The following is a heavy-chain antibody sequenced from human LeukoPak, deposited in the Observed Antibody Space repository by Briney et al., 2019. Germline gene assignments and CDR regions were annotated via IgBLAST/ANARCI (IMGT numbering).Heavy chain of an antibody. Sequence: GGSLRLSCAASGFTFSSYSMNWVRQAPGKGLEWVSYISSSSSTIYYADSVKGRFTISRDNAKNSLYLQMNSLRAEDTAVYYCARGAPVSVPAYYYYYMDVWGKGTTVTVSS. D-gene: IGHD5/OR15-5a*01. CDR1: GFTFSSYS. J-gene: IGHJ6*03. V-gene: IGHV3-48*01. CDR2: ISSSSSTI. CDR3: ARGAPVSVPAYYYYYMDV.